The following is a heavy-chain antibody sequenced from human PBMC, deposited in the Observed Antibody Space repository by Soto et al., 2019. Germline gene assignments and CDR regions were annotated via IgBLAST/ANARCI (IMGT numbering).Heavy chain of an antibody. J-gene: IGHJ3*02. CDR3: AREYSSSSDDAFDI. CDR1: GGTFSSYT. D-gene: IGHD6-6*01. Sequence: SVKVSCKASGGTFSSYTISWVRQAPGQGLEWMGRIIPILGIANYAQKFQGRVTITADKSTSTAYMELSSLRSEDTAVYYCAREYSSSSDDAFDIWGQGTMVTVPS. CDR2: IIPILGIA. V-gene: IGHV1-69*04.